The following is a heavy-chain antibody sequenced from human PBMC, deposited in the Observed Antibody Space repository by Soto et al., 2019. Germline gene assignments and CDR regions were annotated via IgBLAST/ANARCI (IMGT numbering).Heavy chain of an antibody. J-gene: IGHJ6*02. D-gene: IGHD6-19*01. V-gene: IGHV1-24*01. CDR3: ATRQQWLVHGYSYYGMDV. CDR1: GYTLTELS. CDR2: FDPEDGET. Sequence: DSGKLSGTVSGYTLTELSSHWVRQAPGKGLEWMGGFDPEDGETIYAQKFQGRVTMTEDTSTDTAYMELSSLRSEDTAVYYCATRQQWLVHGYSYYGMDVWGQGTKVSVSS.